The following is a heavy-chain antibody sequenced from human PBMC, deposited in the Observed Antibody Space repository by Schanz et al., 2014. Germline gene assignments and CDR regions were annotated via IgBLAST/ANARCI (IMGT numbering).Heavy chain of an antibody. CDR2: ISASGGST. Sequence: EVKLVESGGGAVRPGGSLRLSCAASGFTLSSYWMHWVRQVPGKGLEWVSTISASGGSTYYADSVKGRFTISRDNSKNILYLQMNSLRAEDTAVYYCAKARRKSNCSGGRCFHYSYYGMDVWGQGTTXTVSS. CDR1: GFTLSSYW. V-gene: IGHV3-23*04. D-gene: IGHD2-15*01. J-gene: IGHJ6*02. CDR3: AKARRKSNCSGGRCFHYSYYGMDV.